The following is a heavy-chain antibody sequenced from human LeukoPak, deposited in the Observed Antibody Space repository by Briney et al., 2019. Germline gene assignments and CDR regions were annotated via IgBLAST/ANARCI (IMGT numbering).Heavy chain of an antibody. CDR1: GGSISSYY. CDR2: IYTSGST. Sequence: SETLSLTCTVSGGSISSYYWSWIRQPAGKGLEWIGRIYTSGSTNYNPSLKSRVTMLVDTSKNQFSLKLSSVTAADTAVYYCAREVAYYYDSSGYYPRRVSAFDIWGQGTMVTVSS. J-gene: IGHJ3*02. D-gene: IGHD3-22*01. CDR3: AREVAYYYDSSGYYPRRVSAFDI. V-gene: IGHV4-4*07.